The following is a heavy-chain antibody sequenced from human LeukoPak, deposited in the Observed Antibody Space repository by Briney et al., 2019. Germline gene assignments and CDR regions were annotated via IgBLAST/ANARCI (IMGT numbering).Heavy chain of an antibody. CDR1: GFTFGDYA. V-gene: IGHV3-9*01. D-gene: IGHD2/OR15-2a*01. CDR3: ANKGI. J-gene: IGHJ4*02. Sequence: GGSLRLSCAASGFTFGDYAMHWVRQAPGKGLEWVSGISWDSGAKGYADSVKGRFTISRDNSKNTLYLQMNSLRAEDTAVYYCANKGIWGQGTLVTVSS. CDR2: ISWDSGAK.